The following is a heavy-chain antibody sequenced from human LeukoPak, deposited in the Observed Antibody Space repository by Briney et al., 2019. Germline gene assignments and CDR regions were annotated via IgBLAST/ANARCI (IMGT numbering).Heavy chain of an antibody. J-gene: IGHJ4*02. D-gene: IGHD6-25*01. CDR1: GGSISSSSYY. V-gene: IGHV4-39*07. CDR2: IYYSGST. CDR3: ASPYSGGDGD. Sequence: SETLSLTCTVSGGSISSSSYYWGWIRQPPGKGLEWIGSIYYSGSTNYNPSLKSRVTISVDTSKNQFSLKLSSVTAADTAVYYCASPYSGGDGDWGQGTLVTVSS.